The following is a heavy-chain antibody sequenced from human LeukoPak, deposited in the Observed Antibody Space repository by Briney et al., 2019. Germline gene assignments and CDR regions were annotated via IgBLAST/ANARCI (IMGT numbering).Heavy chain of an antibody. CDR3: ARDKTGIFDWPY. J-gene: IGHJ4*02. D-gene: IGHD3-9*01. V-gene: IGHV1-18*01. Sequence: ASVKVSYKASGYTFTSYGISWVRQAPGQGLEWMGWISAYNGNTNYAQKLQGRVTMTTDTSTSTAYMELRSLRSDDTAVYYCARDKTGIFDWPYWGQGTLVTVSS. CDR2: ISAYNGNT. CDR1: GYTFTSYG.